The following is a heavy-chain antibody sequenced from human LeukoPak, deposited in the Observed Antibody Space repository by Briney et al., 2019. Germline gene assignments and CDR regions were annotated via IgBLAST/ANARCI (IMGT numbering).Heavy chain of an antibody. J-gene: IGHJ5*02. V-gene: IGHV4-59*08. D-gene: IGHD1-20*01. CDR2: IYYSGST. CDR1: GGSFSGYY. Sequence: TSETLSLTCAVYGGSFSGYYWSWIRQPPGKGLEWIGYIYYSGSTNYNPSLKSRVTISVDTSKNQFSLKLSSVTAADTAVYHCARSAGITGTRAWFDPWGQGTLVTVSS. CDR3: ARSAGITGTRAWFDP.